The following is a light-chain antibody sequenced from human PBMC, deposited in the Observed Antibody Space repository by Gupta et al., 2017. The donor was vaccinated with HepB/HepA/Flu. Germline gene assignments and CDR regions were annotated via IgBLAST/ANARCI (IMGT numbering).Light chain of an antibody. CDR1: SSDVGSYNY. CDR3: SSYTSSSTLV. V-gene: IGLV2-14*03. Sequence: QSALTQPASVSGSPGQSITISCTGTSSDVGSYNYVSWYQQHPDKAPKLIIYDVSNRPSGVSNRFSASKSGNTASLTISGLQAEDEADYYCSSYTSSSTLVFGGGTKLTVL. CDR2: DVS. J-gene: IGLJ2*01.